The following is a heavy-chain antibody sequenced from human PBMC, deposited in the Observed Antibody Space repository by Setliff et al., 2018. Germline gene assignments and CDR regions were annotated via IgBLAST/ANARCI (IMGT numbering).Heavy chain of an antibody. CDR3: TRGRGDTAVVDRWHYYYYYMDV. J-gene: IGHJ6*03. CDR1: GFTFSNYG. V-gene: IGHV3-48*01. Sequence: GGSLRLSCAASGFTFSNYGMTWVRQAPGKGLEWISYISTSGSTIYYADSVKGRFTISRDDSKRIAYLQMNSLKTEDTAVYFCTRGRGDTAVVDRWHYYYYYMDVWGTGTTVTVSS. D-gene: IGHD5-18*01. CDR2: ISTSGSTI.